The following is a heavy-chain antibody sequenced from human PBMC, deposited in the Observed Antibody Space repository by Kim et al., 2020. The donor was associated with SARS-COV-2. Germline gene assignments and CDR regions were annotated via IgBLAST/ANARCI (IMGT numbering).Heavy chain of an antibody. CDR1: GYTFTSYY. CDR3: ARGDYYDSSGYLREAPSDLYYFDY. J-gene: IGHJ4*02. D-gene: IGHD3-22*01. CDR2: INPSGGST. Sequence: ASVKVSCKASGYTFTSYYMHWVRQAPGQGLEWMGIINPSGGSTSYAQKFQGRVTMTRDTSTSTVYMELSSLRSEDTAVYYCARGDYYDSSGYLREAPSDLYYFDYWGQGTLVTVSS. V-gene: IGHV1-46*01.